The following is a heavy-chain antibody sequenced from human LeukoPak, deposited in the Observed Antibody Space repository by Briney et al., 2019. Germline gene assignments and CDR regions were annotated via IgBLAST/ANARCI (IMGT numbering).Heavy chain of an antibody. D-gene: IGHD2-2*01. V-gene: IGHV3-23*01. Sequence: GGSLRLSCATSGFIFSNYAVNWVRQAPGKGLEWVSIISGSGDTTYYADSVKGRFTISRDNSKNTLYLQMNSLRAEDTAIYYCAKKYRSVQFFYMDVWAKGPRSPSP. J-gene: IGHJ6*03. CDR2: ISGSGDTT. CDR3: AKKYRSVQFFYMDV. CDR1: GFIFSNYA.